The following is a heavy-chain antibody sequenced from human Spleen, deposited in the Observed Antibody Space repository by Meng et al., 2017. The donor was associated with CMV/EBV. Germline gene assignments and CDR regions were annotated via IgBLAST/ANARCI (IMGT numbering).Heavy chain of an antibody. J-gene: IGHJ3*02. V-gene: IGHV3-30*02. CDR1: GFTFRRDG. CDR2: IRYDGSNR. CDR3: AKGSGDYGDLYDAFDI. D-gene: IGHD4-17*01. Sequence: GFTFRRDGMHWVRQAPGKGLEWVTFIRYDGSNRYYADSVEGRFTISRDNIKNTLYVQMNSLRAEDTAVYYCAKGSGDYGDLYDAFDIWGQGTMVTVSS.